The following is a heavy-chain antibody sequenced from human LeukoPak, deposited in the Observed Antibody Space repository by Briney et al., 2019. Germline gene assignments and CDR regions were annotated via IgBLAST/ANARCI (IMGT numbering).Heavy chain of an antibody. J-gene: IGHJ4*02. CDR3: AKDRTRNYYDSLGY. Sequence: PGGSLRLSCAASGFTFSNYGMHWVRQAPGKGLEWVAVISYDGSNKYYADSVKGRFTISRDNSKNTLYLQTNSLRAEDTAVYYCAKDRTRNYYDSLGYWGQGTLVTVSS. D-gene: IGHD3-22*01. CDR1: GFTFSNYG. V-gene: IGHV3-30*18. CDR2: ISYDGSNK.